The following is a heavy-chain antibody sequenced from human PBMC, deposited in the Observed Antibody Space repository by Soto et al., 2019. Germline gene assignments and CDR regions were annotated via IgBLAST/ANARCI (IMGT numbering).Heavy chain of an antibody. CDR2: IIPILGIA. D-gene: IGHD3-10*01. J-gene: IGHJ4*02. CDR1: GGTFSSYT. Sequence: GASVKVSCKASGGTFSSYTISWVRQAPGQGLEWMGRIIPILGIANYAQKFQGRVTITADKSTSTAYMELSSLRSEDTAVYYCARSPALNYYGSGSPSGFDYWGQGTLVTVSS. CDR3: ARSPALNYYGSGSPSGFDY. V-gene: IGHV1-69*02.